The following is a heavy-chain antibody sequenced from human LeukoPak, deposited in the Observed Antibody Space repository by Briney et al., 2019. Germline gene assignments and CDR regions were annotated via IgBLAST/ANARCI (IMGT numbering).Heavy chain of an antibody. CDR2: ISYDGSNK. D-gene: IGHD1-26*01. CDR3: ARETNPRIVGATPFDY. Sequence: TRGSLRLSCAASGFTFSSYAMHWVPQAPGKGLEWVAVISYDGSNKYYADSVKGRFTISRDNSKNTLYLQMNSLRAEDTAVYYCARETNPRIVGATPFDYWGQGTLVTVSS. J-gene: IGHJ4*02. CDR1: GFTFSSYA. V-gene: IGHV3-30-3*01.